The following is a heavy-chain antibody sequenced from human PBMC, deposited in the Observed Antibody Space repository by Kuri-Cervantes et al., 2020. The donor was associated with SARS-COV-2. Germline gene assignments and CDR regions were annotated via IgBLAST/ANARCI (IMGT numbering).Heavy chain of an antibody. V-gene: IGHV3-21*04. D-gene: IGHD2-2*02. CDR1: GFTFSSYS. CDR3: ARIYYGGPSVVPAAIEVRGWFDP. J-gene: IGHJ5*02. Sequence: GESLKISCAASGFTFSSYSMNWVRQAPEKGLEWVSSISSSSSYIYYADSVKGRFTISRESGENSLYLHMNSLRSDDTAVYYCARIYYGGPSVVPAAIEVRGWFDPWGQGTLVTVSS. CDR2: ISSSSSYI.